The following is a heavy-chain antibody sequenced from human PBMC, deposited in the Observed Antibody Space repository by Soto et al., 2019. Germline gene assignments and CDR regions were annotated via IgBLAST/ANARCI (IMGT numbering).Heavy chain of an antibody. CDR2: IIPILGIA. V-gene: IGHV1-69*02. Sequence: QVQLVQSGAEVKKPGSSVKVSCKASGGTFSSYTISWVRQAPGQGLEWMGRIIPILGIANYAQKFQGRVTITAEKSTSTAYMERSSLRSEDTAVYYCAKGYSYSGMDVWGQGTKVTVSS. CDR3: AKGYSYSGMDV. J-gene: IGHJ6*02. D-gene: IGHD5-18*01. CDR1: GGTFSSYT.